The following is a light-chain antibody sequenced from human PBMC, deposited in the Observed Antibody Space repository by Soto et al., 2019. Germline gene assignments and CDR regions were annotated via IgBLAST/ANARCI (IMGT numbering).Light chain of an antibody. Sequence: DVVMTQSPLSLPVTLAQPAAISCSSSQSLVDSGGNTYFNWYQQRPGQPPRRLIYEVSNRDSGVPDRFSGSGSGTDFTLKISRVEAEDVGVYYCMQALQTPRTFGQGTKVDI. CDR3: MQALQTPRT. CDR1: QSLVDSGGNTY. J-gene: IGKJ1*01. CDR2: EVS. V-gene: IGKV2-30*01.